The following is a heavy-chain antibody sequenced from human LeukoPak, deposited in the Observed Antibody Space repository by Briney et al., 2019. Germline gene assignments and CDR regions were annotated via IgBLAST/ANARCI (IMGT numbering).Heavy chain of an antibody. V-gene: IGHV3-66*01. CDR2: IYSGGST. D-gene: IGHD6-19*01. J-gene: IGHJ4*02. CDR3: ARALQWLVQSPLKY. Sequence: TGGSLRLSCAASEFSVGSNYMTWVRQAPGKGLEWVSLIYSGGSTYYADSVKGRFTISRDNSKNTLYLQMNSLRAEDTAVYYCARALQWLVQSPLKYWGQGTLVTVSS. CDR1: EFSVGSNY.